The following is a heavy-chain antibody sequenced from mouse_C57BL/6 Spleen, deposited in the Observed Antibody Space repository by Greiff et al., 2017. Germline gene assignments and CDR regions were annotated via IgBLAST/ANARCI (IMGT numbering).Heavy chain of an antibody. CDR2: ISGGGGNT. J-gene: IGHJ2*01. V-gene: IGHV5-9*01. D-gene: IGHD1-1*01. CDR3: ARHYYYGSSLYYFDY. CDR1: GFTFSSYT. Sequence: EVHLVESGGGLVKPGGSLKLSCAASGFTFSSYTMSWVRQTPEKRLEWVATISGGGGNTYYPDSVKGRFTISRDNAKNTLYLQMSSLRSEDTALYYCARHYYYGSSLYYFDYWGQGTTLTVSS.